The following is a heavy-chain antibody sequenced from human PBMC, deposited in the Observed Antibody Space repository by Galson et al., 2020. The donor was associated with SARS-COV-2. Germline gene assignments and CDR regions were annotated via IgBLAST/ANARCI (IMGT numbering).Heavy chain of an antibody. J-gene: IGHJ3*02. Sequence: SETLSLTCAVSGDSISSHNWWSWVRRPPGKGLEWLGEIHHSGPTKYNASLRGRVTMSVDKSKNQFSLNLNSVTAADTATYYCARIGPVAGTFYAFDMWGQGTMVTVAS. V-gene: IGHV4-4*02. D-gene: IGHD6-19*01. CDR1: GDSISSHNW. CDR2: IHHSGPT. CDR3: ARIGPVAGTFYAFDM.